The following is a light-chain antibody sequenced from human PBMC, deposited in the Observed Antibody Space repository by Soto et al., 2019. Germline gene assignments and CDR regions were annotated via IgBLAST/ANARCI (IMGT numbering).Light chain of an antibody. J-gene: IGKJ4*01. CDR1: QSVSSN. CDR3: QQYNDWPRIT. Sequence: DIVMTQSPATLSVSPGERATLSCRASQSVSSNLAWYQQKPGQAPRLLSYGASTRATGIPARFSGSGSGTEFTLTISSLQSEDFVVYYCQQYNDWPRITFGGGTKVEIK. CDR2: GAS. V-gene: IGKV3-15*01.